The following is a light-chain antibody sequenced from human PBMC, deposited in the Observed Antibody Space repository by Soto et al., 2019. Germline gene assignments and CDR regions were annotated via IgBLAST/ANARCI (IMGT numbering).Light chain of an antibody. V-gene: IGLV2-14*01. CDR2: EVS. J-gene: IGLJ1*01. Sequence: QSALTQPPSASGSPGQSVTISCTGTSSDVGGYNYVSWYQQHPGKAPKLMIYEVSKRPSGVSNRFSGSKSGNTASLTISGLQAEDEADYYCSSYTRSSTYVFGTGTKLTVL. CDR3: SSYTRSSTYV. CDR1: SSDVGGYNY.